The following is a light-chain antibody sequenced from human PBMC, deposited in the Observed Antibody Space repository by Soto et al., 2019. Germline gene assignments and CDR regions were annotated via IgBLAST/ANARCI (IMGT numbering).Light chain of an antibody. CDR2: GPS. J-gene: IGKJ1*01. CDR3: LQDNNYPWT. V-gene: IGKV1-6*01. Sequence: AIQMTQSPSSLSASVGDRVTISCRASQAIRNDLGWSQQKPGKAPNLLIYGPSRLESGVPSRFSGSGSGTDFTLTISRLQPEDFATYYCLQDNNYPWTFGQGTKVEI. CDR1: QAIRND.